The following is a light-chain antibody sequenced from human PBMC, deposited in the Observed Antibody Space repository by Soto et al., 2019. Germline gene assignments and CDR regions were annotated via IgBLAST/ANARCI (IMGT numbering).Light chain of an antibody. CDR3: QQYNTRWT. J-gene: IGKJ1*01. V-gene: IGKV3-15*01. CDR1: QSVGSN. Sequence: EIVMTQSPATLSVSPGERATLSCRARQSVGSNLAWCQQKPGQAPRLLIYGASTRAAGIPARFSGSGSGTEFTLIISSLQSEDSAVYFCQQYNTRWTFGPGTKVEIK. CDR2: GAS.